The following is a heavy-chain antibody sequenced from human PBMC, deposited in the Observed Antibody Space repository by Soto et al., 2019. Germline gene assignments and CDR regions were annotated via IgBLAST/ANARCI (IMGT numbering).Heavy chain of an antibody. Sequence: SETLSLTCPVSGGSISSYYWSWIRQPPGKGLEWIGYIYYSGSTNYSPSLKSRVTIPVDTSKNQFSLKLSSVTAADTAVYYCARADIVVVPAAEYYYMDVWGKGTTVTVSS. J-gene: IGHJ6*03. D-gene: IGHD2-2*01. CDR1: GGSISSYY. CDR2: IYYSGST. CDR3: ARADIVVVPAAEYYYMDV. V-gene: IGHV4-59*01.